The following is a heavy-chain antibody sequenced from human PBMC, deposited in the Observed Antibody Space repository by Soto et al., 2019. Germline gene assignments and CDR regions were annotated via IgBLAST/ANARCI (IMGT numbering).Heavy chain of an antibody. CDR1: GFTVSSNY. V-gene: IGHV3-53*01. D-gene: IGHD3-22*01. CDR3: ARDRVESGYPEYFQH. CDR2: IYSGGST. Sequence: EVQLVESGGGLFQPGGSLRLSCAASGFTVSSNYMSWVRQAPGKGLEWVSVIYSGGSTYYADSVKGRFTISRDNSTNTLYLQMNSLRAEYTAVYYCARDRVESGYPEYFQHWGQGTLVTVSS. J-gene: IGHJ1*01.